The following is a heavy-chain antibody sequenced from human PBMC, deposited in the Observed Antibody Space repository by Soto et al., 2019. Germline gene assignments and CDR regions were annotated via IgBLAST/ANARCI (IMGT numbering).Heavy chain of an antibody. V-gene: IGHV4-31*03. J-gene: IGHJ4*02. CDR3: ARSDSSGYYSVDY. CDR2: IYYSGST. D-gene: IGHD3-22*01. CDR1: GGSINSGGYY. Sequence: QVQLQESGPGLVEPSQTLSLTCTVSGGSINSGGYYWSWIRQHPGQGLEWIGYIYYSGSTYYNPSLKSRATISVDTSKNQFSLKLTSVTAADTAVYHCARSDSSGYYSVDYWGQGTLVTVSS.